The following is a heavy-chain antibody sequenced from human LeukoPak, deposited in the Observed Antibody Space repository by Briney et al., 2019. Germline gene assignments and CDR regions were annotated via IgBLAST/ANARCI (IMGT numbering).Heavy chain of an antibody. D-gene: IGHD3-22*01. CDR3: ARLWYYDSSGRGGSGYFDY. CDR2: IYPGDSDT. J-gene: IGHJ4*02. Sequence: GESLKISCKGSGYGFTSYWIGWVRQMPGKGLEWMGIIYPGDSDTRYSPSFQGQVTISADKSISTAYLQWSSLKASDTAMYYCARLWYYDSSGRGGSGYFDYWGQGTLVTVSS. V-gene: IGHV5-51*01. CDR1: GYGFTSYW.